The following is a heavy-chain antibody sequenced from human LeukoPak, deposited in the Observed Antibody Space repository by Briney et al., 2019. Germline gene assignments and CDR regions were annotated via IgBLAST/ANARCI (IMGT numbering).Heavy chain of an antibody. CDR2: VSNNGIDK. CDR3: AKGITRDSYYLDY. CDR1: GFTFSSDG. D-gene: IGHD1-20*01. Sequence: PGGSLRLSCAASGFTFSSDGLHWVRQAPGKGLEWVAFVSNNGIDKHYGGSVQDRFSISRDNSKNTLYLEMKSLRAEDTAKYYCAKGITRDSYYLDYWGQGTLVTVSS. J-gene: IGHJ4*02. V-gene: IGHV3-30*02.